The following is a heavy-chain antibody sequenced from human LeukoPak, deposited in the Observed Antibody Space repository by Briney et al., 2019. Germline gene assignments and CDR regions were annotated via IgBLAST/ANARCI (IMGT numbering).Heavy chain of an antibody. D-gene: IGHD1-26*01. Sequence: PGGSLRLSCEAPGFTFSDYWMHWVRQAPGKGLVWVSRVRRDGIETNYADSVKGRFTISRDNARTTLYLQMNSLRAEDTAIYYCARNFVGSDSSDFDSWGQGTLVTVSS. CDR3: ARNFVGSDSSDFDS. CDR2: VRRDGIET. J-gene: IGHJ4*02. CDR1: GFTFSDYW. V-gene: IGHV3-74*01.